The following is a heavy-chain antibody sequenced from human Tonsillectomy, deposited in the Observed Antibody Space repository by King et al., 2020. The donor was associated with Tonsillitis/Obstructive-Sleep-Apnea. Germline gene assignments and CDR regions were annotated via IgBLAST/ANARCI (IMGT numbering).Heavy chain of an antibody. CDR3: TTGYDILTGYYKSNAFDI. Sequence: VQLVESGGGLVKPGGSLRVSCAASGFTFSNAWMTWVRQAPGKGLEWVGRINSKTDGGTTDYAAPVKGRFTISRDDSKNTLYLQMNNLKTEDTAVYYCTTGYDILTGYYKSNAFDIWGQGTMVTVSS. CDR1: GFTFSNAW. V-gene: IGHV3-15*01. D-gene: IGHD3-9*01. J-gene: IGHJ3*02. CDR2: INSKTDGGTT.